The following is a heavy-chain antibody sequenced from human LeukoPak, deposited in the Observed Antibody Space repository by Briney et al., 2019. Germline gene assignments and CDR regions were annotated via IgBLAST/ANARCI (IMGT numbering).Heavy chain of an antibody. CDR2: INHSGST. CDR1: GGPISGHY. J-gene: IGHJ3*02. Sequence: SETLSLTCAVYGGPISGHYWSWIRQSPGKGLEWIGEINHSGSTSYDPSLESRVTMGVDTSNNQFSLKLSSVTAADTAVYYCARDVREDAFDIWGQGTMVTVSS. CDR3: ARDVREDAFDI. D-gene: IGHD5-24*01. V-gene: IGHV4-34*01.